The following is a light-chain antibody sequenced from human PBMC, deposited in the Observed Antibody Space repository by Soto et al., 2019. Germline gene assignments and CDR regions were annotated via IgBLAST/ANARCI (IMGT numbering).Light chain of an antibody. CDR2: EAT. V-gene: IGLV2-14*02. Sequence: QSALTQPASVSASPGQSITIPCTGTSSDVGSYNLVSWFQQHPGKVPKLLIYEATKRPSGLSDRFSGSKSGNTASLTISGLQAEDEADYYCYSYTTSSSYVFGTGTKLTVL. J-gene: IGLJ1*01. CDR3: YSYTTSSSYV. CDR1: SSDVGSYNL.